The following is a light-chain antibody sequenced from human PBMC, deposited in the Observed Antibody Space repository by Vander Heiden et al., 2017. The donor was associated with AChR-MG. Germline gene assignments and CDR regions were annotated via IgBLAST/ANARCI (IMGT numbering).Light chain of an antibody. Sequence: QSALTQPRSVPGSPGQSVTISCTGTSSDVGGYNYVSWYQQHPGKAPKLMIYEVSKRPSGVPDRFSGSKSGNTASLTISGLQAEDEADYYCCSYAGSYTWVFGGGTKLTVL. CDR3: CSYAGSYTWV. V-gene: IGLV2-11*01. CDR2: EVS. CDR1: SSDVGGYNY. J-gene: IGLJ3*02.